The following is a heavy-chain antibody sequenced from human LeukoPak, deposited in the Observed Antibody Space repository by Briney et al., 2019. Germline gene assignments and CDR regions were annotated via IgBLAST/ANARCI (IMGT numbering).Heavy chain of an antibody. CDR3: ARGLLAAAGIDY. CDR1: GLTFSDYY. J-gene: IGHJ4*02. V-gene: IGHV3-7*04. Sequence: GGSLRLSCAASGLTFSDYYMSWVRQAPGKGLEWVANIKQDGSEKNYVDSVKGRYTISRDNAENSLYLQMNSLRAEDTAVYYCARGLLAAAGIDYWGQGALVTVSS. D-gene: IGHD6-13*01. CDR2: IKQDGSEK.